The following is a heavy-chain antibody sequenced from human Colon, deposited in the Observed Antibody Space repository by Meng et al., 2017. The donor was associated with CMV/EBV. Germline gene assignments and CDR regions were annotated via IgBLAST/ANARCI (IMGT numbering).Heavy chain of an antibody. CDR2: VYYSGST. CDR1: GDSITTYY. Sequence: QVQVQESGPGLVKPSETLSLTCTVSGDSITTYYWSWIRQSPGQGLQWIGYVYYSGSTIYNPSLKSRVTLSVDTSKNQLSLRLTSVTTADTAVYYCASGRAHHEYWGQGTLVTVAS. D-gene: IGHD1-26*01. V-gene: IGHV4-59*01. CDR3: ASGRAHHEY. J-gene: IGHJ4*02.